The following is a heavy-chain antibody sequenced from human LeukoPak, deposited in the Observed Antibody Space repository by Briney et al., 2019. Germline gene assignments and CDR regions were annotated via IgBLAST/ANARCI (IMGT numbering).Heavy chain of an antibody. Sequence: SETLSLTCTVSGGSISSYYWSWIRQPPGKGLEWIGRIYTSGSTNYNPSLKSRVTMSVDTSKNQFSLKLSSVTAADTAVYYCAREVVVITPDAFDIWGQGTMVTVSS. CDR3: AREVVVITPDAFDI. J-gene: IGHJ3*02. V-gene: IGHV4-4*07. CDR2: IYTSGST. D-gene: IGHD3-22*01. CDR1: GGSISSYY.